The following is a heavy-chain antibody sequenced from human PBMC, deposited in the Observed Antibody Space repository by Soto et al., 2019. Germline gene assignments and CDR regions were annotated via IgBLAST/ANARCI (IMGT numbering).Heavy chain of an antibody. D-gene: IGHD1-26*01. CDR3: ARAEYTSPGSAFDI. Sequence: QVQLVESGGGVVQPGRSLRLSCAASGFTFSSYAMHWVRQAPGKGLEWVAVISYDGSNKYYADSVKGRFTISRDNSKNTLYLQMNSLRAEDTAVYYCARAEYTSPGSAFDIWGQGTMVTVSS. CDR1: GFTFSSYA. CDR2: ISYDGSNK. J-gene: IGHJ3*02. V-gene: IGHV3-30-3*01.